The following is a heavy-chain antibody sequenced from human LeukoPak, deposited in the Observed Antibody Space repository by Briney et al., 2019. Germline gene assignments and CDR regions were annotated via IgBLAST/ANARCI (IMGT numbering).Heavy chain of an antibody. D-gene: IGHD2-2*01. V-gene: IGHV4-31*03. CDR3: ARVSKYQLLSGGYDAFDI. Sequence: SETLSLTSTVSGASISSGGYYWSWLRQHPGKGLEWFGSIHDSGSTYYNPSLKSRVTISVDASKNQFSLKVNSVTAADTAVYYCARVSKYQLLSGGYDAFDIWGQGTMVAVSP. J-gene: IGHJ3*02. CDR2: IHDSGST. CDR1: GASISSGGYY.